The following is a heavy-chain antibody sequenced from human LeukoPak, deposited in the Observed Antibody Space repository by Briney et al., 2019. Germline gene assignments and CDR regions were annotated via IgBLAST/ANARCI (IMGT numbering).Heavy chain of an antibody. J-gene: IGHJ4*02. Sequence: SVKVSCKASGGTFSSYAISWVRQAPGQGLEWMGGIIPIFGTANYAQKFQGRVTITTDESTSTAYMELSSLRSEDTAVYYCARVKWELLGAYFDYWGQGTLVTVSS. CDR1: GGTFSSYA. V-gene: IGHV1-69*05. CDR2: IIPIFGTA. D-gene: IGHD1-26*01. CDR3: ARVKWELLGAYFDY.